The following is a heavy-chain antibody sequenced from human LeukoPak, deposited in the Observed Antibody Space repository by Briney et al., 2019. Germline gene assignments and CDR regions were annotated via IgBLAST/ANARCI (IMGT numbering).Heavy chain of an antibody. D-gene: IGHD3-16*02. CDR2: IYYSGST. CDR1: GGSISSSSYY. V-gene: IGHV4-39*07. Sequence: SETLSLTCTVSGGSISSSSYYWGWIRQPPGKGLEWIGSIYYSGSTYYNPSLKSRVTISVDTSKNQFSLKLSSVTAVDTAVYYCARAYRYRNWFDPWGQGTLVTVSS. CDR3: ARAYRYRNWFDP. J-gene: IGHJ5*02.